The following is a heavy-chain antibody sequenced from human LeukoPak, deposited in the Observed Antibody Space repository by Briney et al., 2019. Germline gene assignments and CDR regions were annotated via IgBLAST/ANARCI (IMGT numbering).Heavy chain of an antibody. V-gene: IGHV4-4*07. D-gene: IGHD6-13*01. CDR3: ASEGYPKSSDY. CDR1: GGSISGYY. J-gene: IGHJ4*02. Sequence: SETLSLTCTVSGGSISGYYWSWIRQPAGKGLEWIGRIYTSGSTNYNPSLKSRVTMSVDTSKNQFSLKLSSVTAADTAVYYCASEGYPKSSDYWGQGTLVTVSS. CDR2: IYTSGST.